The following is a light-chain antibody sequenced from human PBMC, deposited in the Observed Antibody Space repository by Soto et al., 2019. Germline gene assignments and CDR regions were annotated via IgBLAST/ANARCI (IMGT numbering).Light chain of an antibody. CDR1: SSNIGAGYD. V-gene: IGLV1-40*01. Sequence: QSVLTQPPSVSGAPGQRVTISCTGSSSNIGAGYDVHWYQQLPGTAPKLLIYGNSNRPSGVPDRFSGSKSGTSASLAITGLQAEDEADYYCQSYDRSLSVFYVFGTGTKLTVL. CDR2: GNS. J-gene: IGLJ1*01. CDR3: QSYDRSLSVFYV.